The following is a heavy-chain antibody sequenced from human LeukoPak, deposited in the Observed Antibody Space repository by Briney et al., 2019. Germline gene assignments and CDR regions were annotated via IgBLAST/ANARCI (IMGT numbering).Heavy chain of an antibody. V-gene: IGHV3-48*02. CDR2: ISSTSGAI. J-gene: IGHJ4*02. CDR3: TRGMLGYCTGGRCYFDW. CDR1: GFTFSSYW. D-gene: IGHD2-8*02. Sequence: GGSLRLSCAASGFTFSSYWMNWVRQVPGKGLQWVSYISSTSGAINYADFVKGRFTISRDNAKNSLYLQMSGLRDDDTAVYYCTRGMLGYCTGGRCYFDWWGQGTLVAVSS.